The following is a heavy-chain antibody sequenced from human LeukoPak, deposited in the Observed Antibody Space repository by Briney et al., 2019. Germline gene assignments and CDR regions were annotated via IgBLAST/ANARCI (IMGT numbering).Heavy chain of an antibody. Sequence: PGGSLRLSCAASGFTFSSYVMSWVRQAPGKGLEWFSGMSGSGGSAYYADSGKGRVTISRANSKTTLYLQMNSLRAEDTAVYYCAILATSGYSSGWPGYWGQGTLVTVSS. CDR3: AILATSGYSSGWPGY. CDR2: MSGSGGSA. D-gene: IGHD6-19*01. J-gene: IGHJ4*02. CDR1: GFTFSSYV. V-gene: IGHV3-23*01.